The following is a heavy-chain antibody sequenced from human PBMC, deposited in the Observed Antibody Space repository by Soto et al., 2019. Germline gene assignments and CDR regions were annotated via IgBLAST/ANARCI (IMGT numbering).Heavy chain of an antibody. CDR2: IYWDDDK. Sequence: QITLKESGPTLVKPTQTLTLTCTLSGFSLTTSGVGVGWIRQPPGKALEWLALIYWDDDKRYSPSLKNRLTITKDTSRNQVVLTLIDLDPVVTATYYCAHKSLVPFGMDVWGQGTTVTVAS. CDR1: GFSLTTSGVG. D-gene: IGHD3-10*01. V-gene: IGHV2-5*02. J-gene: IGHJ6*02. CDR3: AHKSLVPFGMDV.